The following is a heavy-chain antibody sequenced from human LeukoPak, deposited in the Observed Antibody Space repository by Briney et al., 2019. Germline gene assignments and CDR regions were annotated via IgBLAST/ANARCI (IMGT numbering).Heavy chain of an antibody. CDR1: GFTFSSYA. J-gene: IGHJ4*01. V-gene: IGHV3-23*01. D-gene: IGHD3-9*01. CDR3: ARSPRYALDY. Sequence: GGSLRLSCAASGFTFSSYAMSWVRQAPGKGLEWVSAISGSGGSTYYADSVKGRFTISRDNSKDTLYLQMNSLRAEDTALYYCARSPRYALDYWGRGTLVTVSS. CDR2: ISGSGGST.